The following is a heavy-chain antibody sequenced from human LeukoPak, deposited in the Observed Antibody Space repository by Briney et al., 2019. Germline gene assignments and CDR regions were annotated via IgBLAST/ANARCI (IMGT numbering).Heavy chain of an antibody. J-gene: IGHJ4*02. V-gene: IGHV3-23*01. CDR3: AKDPSGVVVPAAMGDY. D-gene: IGHD2-2*01. CDR2: IGGGGGST. Sequence: PGGSLRLSCAASGFTFSIYAMSWVRQAPGKGLEWVSSIGGGGGSTFYTDSVKGRFTISRDNSKNTLYLQMNSLRAEDTAVYYCAKDPSGVVVPAAMGDYWGQGTLVTVSS. CDR1: GFTFSIYA.